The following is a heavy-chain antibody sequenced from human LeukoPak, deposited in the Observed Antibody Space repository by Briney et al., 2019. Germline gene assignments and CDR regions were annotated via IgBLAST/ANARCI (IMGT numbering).Heavy chain of an antibody. D-gene: IGHD1-26*01. V-gene: IGHV3-23*01. CDR1: GFTFSSYA. Sequence: PGGFLRLSCAASGFTFSSYAMSWVRQAPGKGLEWVSAISGSGGSTYYADSVKGRFTISRDNSKNTLYLQMNSLRAEDTAVYYCAKGRKSGSPNSDFDYWGQGTLVTVSS. J-gene: IGHJ4*02. CDR2: ISGSGGST. CDR3: AKGRKSGSPNSDFDY.